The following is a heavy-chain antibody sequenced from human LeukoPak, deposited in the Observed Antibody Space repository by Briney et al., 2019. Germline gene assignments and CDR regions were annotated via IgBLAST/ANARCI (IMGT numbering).Heavy chain of an antibody. CDR2: TYYSGST. Sequence: SQTLSLTCTVSGGSISSGGYYWSWIRQHPGKGLEWIGYTYYSGSTYYNPSLKSRVTISVDTSKNQFSLKLSSVTAADTAVYYCAGGYYDSSGYYGFDYWGQGTLVTVSS. D-gene: IGHD3-22*01. J-gene: IGHJ4*02. V-gene: IGHV4-31*03. CDR1: GGSISSGGYY. CDR3: AGGYYDSSGYYGFDY.